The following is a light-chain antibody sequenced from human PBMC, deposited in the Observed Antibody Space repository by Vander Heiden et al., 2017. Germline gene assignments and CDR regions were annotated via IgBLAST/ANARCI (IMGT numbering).Light chain of an antibody. CDR1: QSVSSN. V-gene: IGKV3-15*01. CDR2: GAS. J-gene: IGKJ1*01. CDR3: QQNKNWHPQT. Sequence: SCRASQSVSSNLAWYQQKPGQAPRLLIYGASTRATGIPARFSGSASRTEFTLTSGIRQTEDFAIYYCQQNKNWHPQTFGQGTKVEIK.